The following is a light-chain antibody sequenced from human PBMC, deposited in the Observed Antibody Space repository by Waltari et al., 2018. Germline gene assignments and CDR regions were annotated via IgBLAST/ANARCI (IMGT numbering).Light chain of an antibody. CDR3: CSYGGASLRV. CDR1: TSDIGSYNL. V-gene: IGLV2-23*02. J-gene: IGLJ3*02. Sequence: QSALTQPASVSGSPGQSITSSCTGPTSDIGSYNLGSWYQQHPGEVPKLIIYEVNKRPSGVSNRFSGSKSGNTASLTISGLQPEDEADYYCCSYGGASLRVFGGGTKVTVL. CDR2: EVN.